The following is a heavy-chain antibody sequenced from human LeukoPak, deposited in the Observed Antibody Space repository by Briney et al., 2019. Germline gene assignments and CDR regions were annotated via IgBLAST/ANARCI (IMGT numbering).Heavy chain of an antibody. CDR2: ISYDGSNK. CDR3: AKERWELQGEFYHYYGMDV. D-gene: IGHD1-26*01. Sequence: PGGSLRLSCAASGFTFSSYGMHWVRQAPGKGLEWVAVISYDGSNKYYADSVKGRFTISRDNSKNTLYLQMNSLRAEDTAVYYCAKERWELQGEFYHYYGMDVWGQGTTVTVSS. CDR1: GFTFSSYG. J-gene: IGHJ6*02. V-gene: IGHV3-30*18.